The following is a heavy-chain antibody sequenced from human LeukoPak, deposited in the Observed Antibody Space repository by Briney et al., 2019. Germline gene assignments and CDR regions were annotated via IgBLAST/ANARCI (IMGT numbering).Heavy chain of an antibody. V-gene: IGHV3-21*01. J-gene: IGHJ3*02. CDR2: ISGSSRSI. D-gene: IGHD4-23*01. CDR1: RFTFSSYS. CDR3: ARGVDYGGNSPGAFDI. Sequence: GGSLRLSCAASRFTFSSYSMNWVRQAPGKGLEWVSFISGSSRSIYYADSVKGRFTISRDNAKNSLYLQMNSLRAEDTAVYYCARGVDYGGNSPGAFDIWGQGTTVTVSS.